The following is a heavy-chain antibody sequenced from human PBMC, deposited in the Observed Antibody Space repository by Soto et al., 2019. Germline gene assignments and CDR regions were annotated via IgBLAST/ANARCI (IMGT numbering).Heavy chain of an antibody. CDR3: ARDNEQQPPGYYYGMDV. V-gene: IGHV1-2*04. CDR1: GYTFTGYY. D-gene: IGHD6-13*01. CDR2: INPNSGGT. J-gene: IGHJ6*02. Sequence: ASVKVSCKASGYTFTGYYMHWVRQAPGQGLEWMGWINPNSGGTNYAQKFQGWVTMTRDTSISTAYMELSRLRSDDTAVYYCARDNEQQPPGYYYGMDVWGQGTTVTVSS.